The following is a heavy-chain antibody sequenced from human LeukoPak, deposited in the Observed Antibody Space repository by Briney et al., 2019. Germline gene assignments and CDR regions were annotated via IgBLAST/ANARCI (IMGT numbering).Heavy chain of an antibody. D-gene: IGHD6-19*01. CDR3: ARVRAVAGRGFDY. J-gene: IGHJ4*02. V-gene: IGHV4-30-4*08. CDR1: GGSISSGDYY. Sequence: PSQTLSLTCTVSGGSISSGDYYWSWIRQPPGKGLEWIGYIYYSGSTYYNPFLKSRVTISVDTSKNQFSLKLSSVTAADTAVYYCARVRAVAGRGFDYWGQGTLVTVSS. CDR2: IYYSGST.